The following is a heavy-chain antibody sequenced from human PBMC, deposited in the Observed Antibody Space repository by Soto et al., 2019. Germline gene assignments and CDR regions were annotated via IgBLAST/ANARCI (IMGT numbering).Heavy chain of an antibody. CDR3: ASLSGAGGLVGYYDFWSGYPRPGGMDV. Sequence: PGGSLRLSCAASGFTFSSYWMSWVRQAPGKGLEWVANIKQDGSEKYYVDSVKGRFTISRDNAKNSLYLQMNSLRAEDTAVYYCASLSGAGGLVGYYDFWSGYPRPGGMDVWGQGTTVTVSS. D-gene: IGHD3-3*01. CDR2: IKQDGSEK. J-gene: IGHJ6*02. V-gene: IGHV3-7*03. CDR1: GFTFSSYW.